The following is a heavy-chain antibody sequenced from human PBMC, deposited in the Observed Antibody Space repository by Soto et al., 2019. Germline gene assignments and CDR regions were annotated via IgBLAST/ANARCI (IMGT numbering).Heavy chain of an antibody. CDR1: GFTFSSYW. V-gene: IGHV3-7*05. Sequence: GRSLRLSCAASGFTFSSYWMSWVRQAPGKGLEWVANIKQDGSEKYYVDSVKGRFTISRDNAKNSLYLQMNSLRAEDTAVYYCARDRGYDILAAYNWFDPWGQGTLVTVSS. CDR2: IKQDGSEK. D-gene: IGHD3-9*01. J-gene: IGHJ5*02. CDR3: ARDRGYDILAAYNWFDP.